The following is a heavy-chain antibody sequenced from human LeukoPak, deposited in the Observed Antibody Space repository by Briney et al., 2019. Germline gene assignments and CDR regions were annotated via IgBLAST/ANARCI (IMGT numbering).Heavy chain of an antibody. Sequence: RSGGSLRLSCAASGFTFSSYAMSWVRQAPGKGLEWVSAISGSGGSTYYADSVKGRFTISRDNSKNTLYLQMNSLRAEDTAVYYCAKDPYYDILTGENYFDYWGQGTLVTVSS. J-gene: IGHJ4*02. CDR2: ISGSGGST. CDR3: AKDPYYDILTGENYFDY. D-gene: IGHD3-9*01. V-gene: IGHV3-23*01. CDR1: GFTFSSYA.